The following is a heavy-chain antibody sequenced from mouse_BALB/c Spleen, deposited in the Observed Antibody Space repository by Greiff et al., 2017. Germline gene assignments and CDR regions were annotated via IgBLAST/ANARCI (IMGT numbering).Heavy chain of an antibody. J-gene: IGHJ3*01. CDR1: GFTFTDYY. V-gene: IGHV7-3*02. CDR3: ARDANWFAY. Sequence: EVQVVESGGGLVQPGGSLRLSCATSGFTFTDYYMSWVRQPPGKALEWLGFIRNKANGYTTEYSASVKGRFTISRDNSQSILYLQMNTLRAEDSATYYCARDANWFAYWGQGTLVTVSA. CDR2: IRNKANGYTT.